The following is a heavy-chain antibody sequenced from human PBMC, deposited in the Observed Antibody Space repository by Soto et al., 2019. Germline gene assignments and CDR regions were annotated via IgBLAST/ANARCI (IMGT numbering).Heavy chain of an antibody. Sequence: GASVKVSCKASGYTFTSYAMHWVRQAPGQRLEWMGWINAGNGNTKYSQKFQGRVTITRDTSASTAYMELSSLRSEDTAVYYCARDEYYYDSSGYSAYYFDYWGQGTLVTVSS. V-gene: IGHV1-3*01. CDR2: INAGNGNT. D-gene: IGHD3-22*01. CDR3: ARDEYYYDSSGYSAYYFDY. CDR1: GYTFTSYA. J-gene: IGHJ4*02.